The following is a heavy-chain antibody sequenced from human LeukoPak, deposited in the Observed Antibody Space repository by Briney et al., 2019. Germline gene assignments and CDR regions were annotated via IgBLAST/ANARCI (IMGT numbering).Heavy chain of an antibody. CDR2: ISGSGGST. D-gene: IGHD6-19*01. CDR3: AKDGRPSSGWNAFDI. CDR1: GFTFSSYA. V-gene: IGHV3-23*01. J-gene: IGHJ3*02. Sequence: GGSLRLSCAASGFTFSSYAMSWVRQAPGKGLEWVSTISGSGGSTYYADSVKGRFTISRDNSKNTLYLQMNSLRAEDTAVYYCAKDGRPSSGWNAFDIWGQGTMVTVSS.